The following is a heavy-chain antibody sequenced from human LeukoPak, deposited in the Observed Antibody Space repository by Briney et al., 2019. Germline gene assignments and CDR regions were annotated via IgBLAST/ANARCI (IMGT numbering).Heavy chain of an antibody. D-gene: IGHD2-15*01. Sequence: PSETLSLTCAVYGGSFSGYYWSWIRQPPGKGPEWIGETNHSGSINYNPSLKSRVTISVDTSKNQFSLKLSSVTAADTAVYYCARHRIVVVVAAQLQDFDYWGQGTLVTVSS. CDR1: GGSFSGYY. J-gene: IGHJ4*02. CDR3: ARHRIVVVVAAQLQDFDY. CDR2: TNHSGSI. V-gene: IGHV4-34*01.